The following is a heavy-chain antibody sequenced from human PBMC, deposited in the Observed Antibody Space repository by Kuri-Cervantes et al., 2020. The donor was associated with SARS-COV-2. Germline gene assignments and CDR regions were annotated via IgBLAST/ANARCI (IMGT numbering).Heavy chain of an antibody. CDR1: GFTFSSYE. CDR3: ARGYSYGYAVLDAFDI. Sequence: GGSLRLSCAAYGFTFSSYEMNWVRQAPGKWLEWVSYISSSVSTIYYADSVKGRFTISRDNAKNSLYLQMNSLRAEDTAVYYCARGYSYGYAVLDAFDIWAKGQWSPTPQ. V-gene: IGHV3-48*03. D-gene: IGHD5-18*01. CDR2: ISSSVSTI. J-gene: IGHJ3*02.